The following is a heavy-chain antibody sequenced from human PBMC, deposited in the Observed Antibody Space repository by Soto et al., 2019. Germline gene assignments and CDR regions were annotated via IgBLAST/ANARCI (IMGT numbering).Heavy chain of an antibody. Sequence: GGSLRLSCAASGFTFSSYGMHWVRQAPGKGLERVAVIWYDGSNKYYADSVKGRFTISRDNSKNTLYLQMNSLRAEDTAVYYCARAGSSRWHLGWFDPWGQGTLVTVSS. V-gene: IGHV3-33*01. CDR3: ARAGSSRWHLGWFDP. CDR1: GFTFSSYG. D-gene: IGHD6-13*01. J-gene: IGHJ5*02. CDR2: IWYDGSNK.